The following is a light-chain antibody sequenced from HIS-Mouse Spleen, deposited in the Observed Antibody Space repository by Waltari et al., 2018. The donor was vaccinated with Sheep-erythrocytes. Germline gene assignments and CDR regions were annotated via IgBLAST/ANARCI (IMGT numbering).Light chain of an antibody. V-gene: IGKV3-15*01. CDR1: QSVSSN. CDR2: GAS. J-gene: IGKJ1*01. Sequence: EIVMTQSPATLSVSPGERATLSCRASQSVSSNLAWYQQKPGQAPRLLIYGASTRATVIPARVSCSGSWTEFTLTISSMQSEDFAVYYCQQYNNWPWTFGQGTKVEIK. CDR3: QQYNNWPWT.